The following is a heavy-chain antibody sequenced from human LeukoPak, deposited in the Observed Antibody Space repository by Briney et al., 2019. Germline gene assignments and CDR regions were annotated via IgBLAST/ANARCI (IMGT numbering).Heavy chain of an antibody. CDR3: AKEGYYYGYFDY. CDR2: INPNSGAT. V-gene: IGHV1-2*02. CDR1: GYTFTGYY. Sequence: GASVKVSCKASGYTFTGYYMHWVRQAPGQGLEWMGWINPNSGATNYAQKYQGRVTLTRDTSISTAYMELSRLRSDDTAVYYCAKEGYYYGYFDYWGQGTLVTVSS. J-gene: IGHJ4*02. D-gene: IGHD3-22*01.